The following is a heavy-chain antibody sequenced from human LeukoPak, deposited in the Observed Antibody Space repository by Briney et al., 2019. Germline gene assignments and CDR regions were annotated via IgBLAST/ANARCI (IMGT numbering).Heavy chain of an antibody. CDR2: IYYRGNT. V-gene: IGHV4-59*01. Sequence: SETLSLTCTVSGGSISSYYWSWIRQPPGKGLEWIGYIYYRGNTKYNPSLKSRVTISVDMSKNQVSLKVTSVTAADTAVYYCARVTIHGNSDYWGQGALVTVSS. D-gene: IGHD5-24*01. J-gene: IGHJ4*02. CDR3: ARVTIHGNSDY. CDR1: GGSISSYY.